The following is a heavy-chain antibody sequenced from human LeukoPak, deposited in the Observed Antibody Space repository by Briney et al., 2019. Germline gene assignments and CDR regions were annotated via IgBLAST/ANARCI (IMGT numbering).Heavy chain of an antibody. CDR1: GYTLTELS. Sequence: ASVKVSCKVSGYTLTELSMHWVRQAPGKGLEWMGWINPNSGGTNYAQKFQGRVTMTRDTSISTAYMELSRLRSDDTAVYYCARVGQWELLGAFDIWGQGTMVTVSS. V-gene: IGHV1-2*02. CDR2: INPNSGGT. D-gene: IGHD1-26*01. J-gene: IGHJ3*02. CDR3: ARVGQWELLGAFDI.